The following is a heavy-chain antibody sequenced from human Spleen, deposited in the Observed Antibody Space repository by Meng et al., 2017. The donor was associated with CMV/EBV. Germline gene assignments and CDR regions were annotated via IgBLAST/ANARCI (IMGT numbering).Heavy chain of an antibody. Sequence: GESLKISCAASGFTFSTFSMNWVRQAPGKGLEWISYITGSGSTIYYADSVKGRFTISRDNAKNSLYLQMNSLRAEDTAVYYCARKLELPGYYYYGMDVWGQGTTVTVSS. CDR1: GFTFSTFS. J-gene: IGHJ6*02. CDR3: ARKLELPGYYYYGMDV. CDR2: ITGSGSTI. V-gene: IGHV3-48*04. D-gene: IGHD1-7*01.